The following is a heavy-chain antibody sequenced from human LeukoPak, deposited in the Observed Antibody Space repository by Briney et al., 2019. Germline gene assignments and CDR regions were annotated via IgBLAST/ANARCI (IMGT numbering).Heavy chain of an antibody. CDR2: IIPIFGTA. CDR1: GGTFSSYA. V-gene: IGHV1-69*05. CDR3: ARDLLTGTAGY. Sequence: SVKVSCKASGGTFSSYAISWVRQAPGQGLEWMGRIIPIFGTANYAQKFQGRVTITTDESTSTAYMELSSLRSGDPAVYYCARDLLTGTAGYWGQGTLVTVSS. D-gene: IGHD1-20*01. J-gene: IGHJ4*02.